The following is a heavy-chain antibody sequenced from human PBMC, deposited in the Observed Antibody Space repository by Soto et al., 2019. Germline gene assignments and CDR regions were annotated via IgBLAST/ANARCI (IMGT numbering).Heavy chain of an antibody. CDR1: GGSVSSGSYY. V-gene: IGHV4-61*01. CDR3: ARDIRIAVAGTPPYYYYGMDV. D-gene: IGHD6-19*01. Sequence: SETLSLTCTVSGGSVSSGSYYWSWIRQPPGKGLEWIGYIYYSGSTNYNPSLKSRVTISVDTSKNQFSLKLSSVTAADTAVYYCARDIRIAVAGTPPYYYYGMDVWGQGTTVTVSS. J-gene: IGHJ6*02. CDR2: IYYSGST.